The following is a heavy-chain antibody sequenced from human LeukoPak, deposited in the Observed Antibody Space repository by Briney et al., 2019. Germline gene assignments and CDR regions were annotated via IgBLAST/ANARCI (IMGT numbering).Heavy chain of an antibody. V-gene: IGHV4-30-4*01. Sequence: SETLSLTCTVSGGSTSSGDYYWSWIRQPPGKGLEWIGYIYYSGSTYYNPSLKSRVTISVDTSKNQFSLKLSSVTAADTAVYYCAREGRVVPAARLWGQGTMVTVSS. CDR3: AREGRVVPAARL. J-gene: IGHJ3*01. D-gene: IGHD2-2*01. CDR1: GGSTSSGDYY. CDR2: IYYSGST.